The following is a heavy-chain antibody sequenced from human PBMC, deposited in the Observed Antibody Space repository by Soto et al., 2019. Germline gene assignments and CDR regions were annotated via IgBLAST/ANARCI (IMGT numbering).Heavy chain of an antibody. D-gene: IGHD3-22*01. CDR2: IYPGDSDT. CDR1: GYSFTSYW. CDR3: ARRNSRPMIVVEKNWFDP. V-gene: IGHV5-51*01. Sequence: GESLKISCKGSGYSFTSYWIGWVRQMPGKGLEWMGIIYPGDSDTRYSPSSQGQVTISADKSISTAYLQWSSLKASDTAMYYCARRNSRPMIVVEKNWFDPWGQGTLVTVSS. J-gene: IGHJ5*02.